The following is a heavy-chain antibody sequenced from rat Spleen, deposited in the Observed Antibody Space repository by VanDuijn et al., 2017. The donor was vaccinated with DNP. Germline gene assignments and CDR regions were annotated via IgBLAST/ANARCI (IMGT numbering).Heavy chain of an antibody. Sequence: EVQLVESGGGLVQPGRSMKLSCAASGFTFSSFPMAWVRQAPTKGLEWVATISTSGGNTYYRDSVKGRFTISRDNAKSTLDLQMNSLRSEDTATYYCTRDPHYGGYRYFDYWGQGVMVTVSS. V-gene: IGHV5-46*01. CDR1: GFTFSSFP. J-gene: IGHJ2*01. D-gene: IGHD1-11*01. CDR2: ISTSGGNT. CDR3: TRDPHYGGYRYFDY.